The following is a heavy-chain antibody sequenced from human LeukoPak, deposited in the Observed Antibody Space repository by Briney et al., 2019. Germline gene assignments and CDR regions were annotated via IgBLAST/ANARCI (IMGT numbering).Heavy chain of an antibody. Sequence: PGGSLRLSCAASGFTVSSNYMGWVRQAPGKGLEWVSLINCGGSTNNADSVKGRFTISRDDSKNTLFLQMNSLRAEDTAVYYCARVASDTSGWYHFDYWGQGTLVTVSS. D-gene: IGHD6-19*01. CDR3: ARVASDTSGWYHFDY. J-gene: IGHJ4*02. CDR2: INCGGST. V-gene: IGHV3-53*01. CDR1: GFTVSSNY.